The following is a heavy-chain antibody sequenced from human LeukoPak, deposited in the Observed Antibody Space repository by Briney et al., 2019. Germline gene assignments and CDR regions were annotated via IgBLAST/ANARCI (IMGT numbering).Heavy chain of an antibody. V-gene: IGHV4-4*07. CDR2: IYTSGSN. CDR1: VSSISTYN. Sequence: SKTRSFTCRVSVSSISTYNWSWIRQPAGKGLKTIGRIYTSGSNNYNPSLKSRVTMSVDTSKNQFSLKLSSVTAADTAMYYCAREVADYGGYYYYHYMDVWGKGTTVTISS. D-gene: IGHD4-23*01. J-gene: IGHJ6*03. CDR3: AREVADYGGYYYYHYMDV.